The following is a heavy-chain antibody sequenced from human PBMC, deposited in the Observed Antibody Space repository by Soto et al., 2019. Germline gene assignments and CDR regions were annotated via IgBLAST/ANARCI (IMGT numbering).Heavy chain of an antibody. CDR1: GGSISSGDYY. D-gene: IGHD5-18*01. V-gene: IGHV4-30-4*01. Sequence: PSETLSLTCTVSGGSISSGDYYWSWIRQPPGKGLEWIGYIYYSGSTYYNPSLKSRVTISVDTSMNQFSLKLSSVTAADTAVYYCAREGTLWLNFDYWGQGTLVTVSS. CDR3: AREGTLWLNFDY. J-gene: IGHJ4*02. CDR2: IYYSGST.